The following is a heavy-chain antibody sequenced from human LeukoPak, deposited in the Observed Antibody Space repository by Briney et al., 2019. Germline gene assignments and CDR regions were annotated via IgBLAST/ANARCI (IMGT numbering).Heavy chain of an antibody. CDR1: GGSISSGGYY. D-gene: IGHD6-13*01. CDR2: IYYSGST. CDR3: ARDRAAGRGAYFDY. V-gene: IGHV4-31*03. Sequence: SQTLSLTCTVSGGSISSGGYYWSWIRQHPGKGLEWIGYIYYSGSTDYNPSLKSRVTISVDTSKNQFSLNLSSVTAADTAVYYCARDRAAGRGAYFDYWCQGTLVTVSS. J-gene: IGHJ4*02.